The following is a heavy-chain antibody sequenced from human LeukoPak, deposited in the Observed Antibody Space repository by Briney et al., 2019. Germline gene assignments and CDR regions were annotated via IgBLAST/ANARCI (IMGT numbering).Heavy chain of an antibody. V-gene: IGHV3-21*01. CDR2: ISGSSRHK. CDR1: GLTFSSYT. Sequence: PGGSLRLSCAASGLTFSSYTMNWVRKAPGKGLKWAPSISGSSRHKYYADSVKGRFTISRDNAKNSLYLQMNSLRAEDTAVYYCARTANFAAGYYIDYWGQGTLVTVSS. J-gene: IGHJ4*02. D-gene: IGHD6-13*01. CDR3: ARTANFAAGYYIDY.